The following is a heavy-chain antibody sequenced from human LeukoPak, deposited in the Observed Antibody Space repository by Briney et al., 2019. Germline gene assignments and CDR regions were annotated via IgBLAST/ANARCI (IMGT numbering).Heavy chain of an antibody. Sequence: GGSLRLSCAASGSTFSDYYMSWIRQAPGEGLEWVSYITSSSTVYYADSVKGRFTISRDNAKNSLYLQMKSLRADDTAVYYCARADRNYYMDVWGKGTTVTVSS. CDR2: ITSSSTV. CDR3: ARADRNYYMDV. J-gene: IGHJ6*03. V-gene: IGHV3-11*04. CDR1: GSTFSDYY.